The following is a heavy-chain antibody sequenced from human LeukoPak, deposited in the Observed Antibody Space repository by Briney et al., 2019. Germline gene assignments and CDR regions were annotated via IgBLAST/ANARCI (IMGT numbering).Heavy chain of an antibody. D-gene: IGHD3-10*01. Sequence: GGSLRLSCTASGFTFGEYAMSWVRQAPGRGLEWVGFIRSKAYGGTAEYAASVKGRFTISRDDSKSIAYLQMNSLKTEDTAVYYCTRAPYYGSGSYSLDYWGQGTLVTVSS. CDR1: GFTFGEYA. J-gene: IGHJ4*02. CDR3: TRAPYYGSGSYSLDY. V-gene: IGHV3-49*04. CDR2: IRSKAYGGTA.